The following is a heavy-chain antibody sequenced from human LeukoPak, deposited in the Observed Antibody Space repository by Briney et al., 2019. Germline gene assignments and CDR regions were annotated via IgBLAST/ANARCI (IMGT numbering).Heavy chain of an antibody. V-gene: IGHV1-2*06. D-gene: IGHD6-19*01. Sequence: ASVKVSCKASGYTFTGYYMHWVRQAPGQGLEWMGRINPNSGGTNYAQKFQGRVTMTRDTSMSTAYMELSRLRSDDTAVYYCARTVAGDNDAFDIWGQGTMVTVSS. J-gene: IGHJ3*02. CDR2: INPNSGGT. CDR3: ARTVAGDNDAFDI. CDR1: GYTFTGYY.